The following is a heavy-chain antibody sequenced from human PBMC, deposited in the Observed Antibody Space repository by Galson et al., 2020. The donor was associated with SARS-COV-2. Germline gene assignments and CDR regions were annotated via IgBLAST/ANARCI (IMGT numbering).Heavy chain of an antibody. CDR2: IYYSGST. CDR3: ARGLGSPPYYYYGMDV. D-gene: IGHD2-15*01. CDR1: GGSISSYY. V-gene: IGHV4-59*13. Sequence: SETLSLTCTVSGGSISSYYWSWIRQPPGKGLEWIGYIYYSGSTNYNPSLKSRVTISVDTSKNQFSLKLSSVTAADTAVYYCARGLGSPPYYYYGMDVWGQGTTVTVSS. J-gene: IGHJ6*02.